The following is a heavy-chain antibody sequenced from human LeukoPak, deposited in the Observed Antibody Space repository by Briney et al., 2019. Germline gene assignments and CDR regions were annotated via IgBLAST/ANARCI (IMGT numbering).Heavy chain of an antibody. CDR1: GYTFTSYD. CDR2: MNPNSGNT. V-gene: IGHV1-8*03. J-gene: IGHJ4*02. Sequence: ASVKASCKASGYTFTSYDINWVRQATGQGLEWMGWMNPNSGNTGYAQKFQGRVTITRSTSISTAYMELSSLRSEDTAVYYCARGGRPEFDYWGQGTLVTVSS. CDR3: ARGGRPEFDY.